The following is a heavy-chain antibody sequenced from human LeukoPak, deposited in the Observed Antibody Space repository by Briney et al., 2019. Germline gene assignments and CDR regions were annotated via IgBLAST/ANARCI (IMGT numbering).Heavy chain of an antibody. J-gene: IGHJ4*02. CDR3: AKGPYDSSGSDY. CDR1: GFTFSSYA. D-gene: IGHD3-22*01. V-gene: IGHV3-23*01. Sequence: GGSQRLSCAASGFTFSSYAMSWVRQAPGKGLEWVSAISGSGGSTYYADSVKGRFTISRDNSKNTLYLQMNSLRAEDTAVYYCAKGPYDSSGSDYWGQGTLVTVSS. CDR2: ISGSGGST.